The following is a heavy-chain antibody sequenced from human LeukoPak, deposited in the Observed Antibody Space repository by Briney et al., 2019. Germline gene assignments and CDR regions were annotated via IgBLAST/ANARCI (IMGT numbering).Heavy chain of an antibody. CDR3: AGASSESYYWALDY. CDR1: GFNIGSYW. CDR2: ISSDGKSI. Sequence: GGSLRLSCAASGFNIGSYWMNWVRQGPGKGLVWVARISSDGKSISYADSAKSRFTISRDNSKNTLYLQMDSLRAEDTAVYYCAGASSESYYWALDYWGQGTLVTVSS. D-gene: IGHD3-10*01. J-gene: IGHJ4*02. V-gene: IGHV3-74*01.